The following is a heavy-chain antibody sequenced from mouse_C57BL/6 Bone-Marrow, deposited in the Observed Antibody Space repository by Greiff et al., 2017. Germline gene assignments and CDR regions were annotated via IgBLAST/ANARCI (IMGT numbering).Heavy chain of an antibody. Sequence: VQLKESGPVLVKPGASVKMSCKASGYTFTDYYMNWVKQSHGKSLEWIGVINPYNGGTSYNQKFKGKATLTVDKSSSTAYMELNSLTSEDSAVYYCARTYCDYWGQGTTLTVSS. J-gene: IGHJ2*01. V-gene: IGHV1-19*01. CDR2: INPYNGGT. CDR3: ARTYCDY. CDR1: GYTFTDYY.